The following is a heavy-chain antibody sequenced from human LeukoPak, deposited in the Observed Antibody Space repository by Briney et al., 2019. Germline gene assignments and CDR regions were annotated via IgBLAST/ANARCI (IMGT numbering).Heavy chain of an antibody. CDR2: ISYDGNNK. J-gene: IGHJ4*02. CDR3: ARGKNVLMVTGCFDY. D-gene: IGHD2-21*02. V-gene: IGHV3-30-3*01. Sequence: GGSLRLSCAASGFTFSNYDMHWVRQAPGKGLEWVAVISYDGNNKDYADSVKGRLTISRDNSKNTLYLQMHSLRAEDTAVYYCARGKNVLMVTGCFDYWGQGTLVTVSS. CDR1: GFTFSNYD.